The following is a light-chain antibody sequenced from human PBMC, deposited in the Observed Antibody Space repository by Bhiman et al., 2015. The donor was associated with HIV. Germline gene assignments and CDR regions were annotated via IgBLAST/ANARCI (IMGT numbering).Light chain of an antibody. CDR3: GTWDSSLSGVV. CDR1: SSNIGNNY. Sequence: QSVLTQPPSVSAAPGQKVTISCSGSSSNIGNNYVSWYQHFPGTAPKLLIYDNNKRPSGIPDRFSGSKSGASATLGISGLRTGDEADYYCGTWDSSLSGVVFGGGTKVTVV. J-gene: IGLJ3*02. CDR2: DNN. V-gene: IGLV1-51*01.